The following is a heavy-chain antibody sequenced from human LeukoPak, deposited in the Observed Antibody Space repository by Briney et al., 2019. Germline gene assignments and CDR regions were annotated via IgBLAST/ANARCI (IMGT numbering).Heavy chain of an antibody. V-gene: IGHV3-23*01. Sequence: GGSLRLSCAASGFTFSSYDMKWVRQAPGKGLEWVSHISSSGGNICYADSVKGRFTISRDNSKGTLYLHMNSLRAEDTAVYYCAKDAFHDSSGYYSPFDSWGQGTLVTVSS. CDR1: GFTFSSYD. CDR2: ISSSGGNI. CDR3: AKDAFHDSSGYYSPFDS. J-gene: IGHJ4*02. D-gene: IGHD3-22*01.